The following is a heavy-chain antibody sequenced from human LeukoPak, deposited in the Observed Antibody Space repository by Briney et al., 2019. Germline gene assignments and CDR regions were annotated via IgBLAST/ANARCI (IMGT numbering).Heavy chain of an antibody. D-gene: IGHD3-10*01. CDR1: GFNFSSFV. Sequence: GGSLRLSCAGSGFNFSSFVMTWVRQAPGKGLEWVSAISGSGGSTYYADSVKGRFTISRDNSKNTLYLQMNSLRAEDTAVYYCARYMVRGVTLKAYYFDYWGQGTLVTVSS. CDR2: ISGSGGST. CDR3: ARYMVRGVTLKAYYFDY. V-gene: IGHV3-23*01. J-gene: IGHJ4*02.